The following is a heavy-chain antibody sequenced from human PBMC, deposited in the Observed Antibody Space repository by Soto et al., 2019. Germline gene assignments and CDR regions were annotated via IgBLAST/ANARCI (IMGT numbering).Heavy chain of an antibody. CDR3: ASYLREGSGYSPYYYYGMDV. V-gene: IGHV1-69*13. CDR1: GGTFSSYA. J-gene: IGHJ6*02. D-gene: IGHD3-22*01. CDR2: IIPIFGTA. Sequence: SVKVSCKASGGTFSSYAISWVRQAPGQGLEWMGGIIPIFGTANYAQKFQGRVTITADESTSTAYMELSSLRSEDTAVYYCASYLREGSGYSPYYYYGMDVWG.